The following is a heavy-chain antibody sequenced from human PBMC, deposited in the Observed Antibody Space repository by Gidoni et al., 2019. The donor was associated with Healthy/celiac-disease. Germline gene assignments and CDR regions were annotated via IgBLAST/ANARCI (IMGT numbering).Heavy chain of an antibody. CDR3: ARVEEADYYGP. V-gene: IGHV3-21*01. Sequence: EVQLVESGGGMVKPGGSLRLSCAAYGFTFSSYSMNWVRQAPGKGLEWVSSISSSSIYIYYADSVKGRFTISRDNAKNSLYLQMNSLRAEDTAVYYCARVEEADYYGPWGQGTLVTVSS. CDR2: ISSSSIYI. D-gene: IGHD3-10*01. CDR1: GFTFSSYS. J-gene: IGHJ5*02.